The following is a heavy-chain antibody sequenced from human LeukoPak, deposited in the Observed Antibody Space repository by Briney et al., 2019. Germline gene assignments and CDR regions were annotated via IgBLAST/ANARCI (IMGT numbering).Heavy chain of an antibody. CDR3: ARGGGFLEWLHRVDYYYMDV. CDR2: IIPIFGTA. J-gene: IGHJ6*03. D-gene: IGHD3-3*01. Sequence: SVKVSCKASGGTFNSYAISWVRQAPGQGLEWMGGIIPIFGTANYAQKFQGRVTITADESTSTAYMELSSLRSEDTAVYYCARGGGFLEWLHRVDYYYMDVWGKGTTVTVSS. V-gene: IGHV1-69*13. CDR1: GGTFNSYA.